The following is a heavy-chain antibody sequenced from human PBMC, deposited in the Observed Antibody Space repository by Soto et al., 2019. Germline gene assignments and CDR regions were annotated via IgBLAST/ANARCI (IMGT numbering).Heavy chain of an antibody. J-gene: IGHJ4*02. CDR2: ITSDTKTI. CDR1: GFKFSSYS. Sequence: EVQLVESGGALVKPGGSRRLSGAASGFKFSSYSMNWVREAPGKGLERSAYITSDTKTIKYGDSVKGRFTISRDNAKNSVYLQMNSLSDDDTAVYYCARSVEGHFDYWGQGTVVTVSS. CDR3: ARSVEGHFDY. D-gene: IGHD6-19*01. V-gene: IGHV3-48*02.